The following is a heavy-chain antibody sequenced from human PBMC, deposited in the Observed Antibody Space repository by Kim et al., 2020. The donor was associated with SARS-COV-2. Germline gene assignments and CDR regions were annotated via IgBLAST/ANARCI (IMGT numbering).Heavy chain of an antibody. V-gene: IGHV4-38-2*02. D-gene: IGHD5-12*01. CDR1: GYSISSGYY. Sequence: SETLSLTCTVSGYSISSGYYWGWIRQPPGKGLEWIGSIYHSGSTYYNPSLKSRVTISVDTSKNQFSLKLSSVTAADTAVYYCARDVRPMATTQLGFDYWGQGTLVTVSS. CDR3: ARDVRPMATTQLGFDY. CDR2: IYHSGST. J-gene: IGHJ4*02.